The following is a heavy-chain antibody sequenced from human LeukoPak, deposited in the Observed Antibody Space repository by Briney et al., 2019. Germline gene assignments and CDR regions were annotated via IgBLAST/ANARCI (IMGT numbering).Heavy chain of an antibody. V-gene: IGHV1-8*01. Sequence: ASAKVSCKASGYTFTSYDINWVRQATGQGLEWMGWMNPNSGNTGYAQKFQGRVTITRNTSISTAYMELSSLRSEDTAVYYCARANTAMVYYYYYYGMDVWGQGTTVTVSS. CDR1: GYTFTSYD. J-gene: IGHJ6*02. CDR2: MNPNSGNT. CDR3: ARANTAMVYYYYYYGMDV. D-gene: IGHD5-18*01.